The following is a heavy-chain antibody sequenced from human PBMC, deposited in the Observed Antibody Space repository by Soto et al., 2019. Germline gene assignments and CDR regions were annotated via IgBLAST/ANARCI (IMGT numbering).Heavy chain of an antibody. CDR2: IHPDGGHT. CDR1: GYTFTNYY. CDR3: ARGDNDY. J-gene: IGHJ4*02. V-gene: IGHV1-46*01. Sequence: ASVKVSCKASGYTFTNYYVQWVRQAPGQGLEWMGVIHPDGGHTTYSQKFQDRVTMTRDTSTSTIYMELSSLISEDTAVYYCARGDNDYWGQGTLVTVSS.